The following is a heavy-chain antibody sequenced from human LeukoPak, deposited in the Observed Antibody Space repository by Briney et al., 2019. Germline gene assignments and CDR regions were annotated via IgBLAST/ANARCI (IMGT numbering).Heavy chain of an antibody. Sequence: GGSLRLSCAASGFTFSTYWMHWVRQVPGKGLVWVSRINSDGSSTIYADSVKGRFTTSRDNAKNTLYLQMNSLRPEDTAVFYCARAAQSGFDIWGQGTMVTVSS. V-gene: IGHV3-74*01. CDR2: INSDGSST. J-gene: IGHJ3*02. CDR1: GFTFSTYW. CDR3: ARAAQSGFDI. D-gene: IGHD3-3*01.